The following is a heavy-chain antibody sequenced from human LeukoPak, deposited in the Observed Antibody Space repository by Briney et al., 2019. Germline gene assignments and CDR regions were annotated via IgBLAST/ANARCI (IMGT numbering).Heavy chain of an antibody. V-gene: IGHV1-2*04. D-gene: IGHD3-22*01. CDR2: INPNSGGT. CDR3: ARGGYYGSSGQSPGDFDY. CDR1: GYTFTGYY. J-gene: IGHJ4*02. Sequence: ASVKVSCKASGYTFTGYYMHWVRQAPGQGLEWMGWINPNSGGTNYAQKFQGWVTMTRDTSISTAYMELSRLRSDDTAVYYCARGGYYGSSGQSPGDFDYWGQGTLVTVSS.